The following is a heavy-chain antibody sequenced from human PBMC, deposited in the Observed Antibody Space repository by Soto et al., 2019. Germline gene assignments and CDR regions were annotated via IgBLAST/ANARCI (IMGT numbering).Heavy chain of an antibody. V-gene: IGHV1-8*01. CDR2: MNPNSGNT. J-gene: IGHJ3*02. Sequence: GASVKVCCKASGYTFTSYDINWVRQATGQGLEWMGWMNPNSGNTGYAQKFQGRVTMTRNTSISTAYMELSSLRSEDTAVYYCARGLGSSGWYGGAFDIWGQGTMVTVSS. D-gene: IGHD6-19*01. CDR3: ARGLGSSGWYGGAFDI. CDR1: GYTFTSYD.